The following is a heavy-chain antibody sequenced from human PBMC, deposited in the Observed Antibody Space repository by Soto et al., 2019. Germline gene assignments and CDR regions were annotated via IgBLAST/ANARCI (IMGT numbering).Heavy chain of an antibody. D-gene: IGHD3-3*01. V-gene: IGHV3-7*01. J-gene: IGHJ6*03. CDR3: ARVAHITIFGVDYYYMDV. CDR2: IKQDGSDK. Sequence: GGSLRLSCAASGFTFSTYWMTWVRQAPVKGLEWVANIKQDGSDKYYVDSVRGRFTISRDSAKNSVYLQMNSLRAEDTAVYFCARVAHITIFGVDYYYMDVWGKGTTVTVSS. CDR1: GFTFSTYW.